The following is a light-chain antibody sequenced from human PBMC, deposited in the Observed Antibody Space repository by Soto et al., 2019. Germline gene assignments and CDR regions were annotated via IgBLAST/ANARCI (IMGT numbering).Light chain of an antibody. J-gene: IGKJ1*01. V-gene: IGKV1-5*03. Sequence: DIQMTQSPSTLSGSVGDRVTITCRASQTISSWLAWCQQKPGKAPKLLIYKASTLKSGVPSRFSGSGSGTEFTLTISSLQPDDFATYYCQHYNSYSEAFGPGTKVDIK. CDR3: QHYNSYSEA. CDR2: KAS. CDR1: QTISSW.